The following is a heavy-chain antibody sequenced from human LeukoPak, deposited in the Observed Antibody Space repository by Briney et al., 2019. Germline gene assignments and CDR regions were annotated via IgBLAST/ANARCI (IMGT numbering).Heavy chain of an antibody. J-gene: IGHJ4*02. CDR1: GFTFSSYK. Sequence: GGSLRLSCAASGFTFSSYKINWVRQAPGMGLEWVSSISSSSYYIYYADSVKGRFTISRDNAKNSLYLQMNSLRAEDTAVYYCATTMAAVAYYFDYWGQGALVTVSS. CDR2: ISSSSYYI. V-gene: IGHV3-21*01. D-gene: IGHD6-13*01. CDR3: ATTMAAVAYYFDY.